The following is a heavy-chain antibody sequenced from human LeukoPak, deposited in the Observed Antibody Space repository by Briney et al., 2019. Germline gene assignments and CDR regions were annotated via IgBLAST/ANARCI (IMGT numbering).Heavy chain of an antibody. CDR1: GFTFSSYS. Sequence: GGSLRLSCAASGFTFSSYSMNWVRQAPGKWLEWVSYIGSSSSTMFYADSVKGRFTISRDNAKNSLYLQMNSLRAEDTAVYYCARRFGAARDDYMDVWGKGTTVTVSS. J-gene: IGHJ6*03. D-gene: IGHD3-16*01. V-gene: IGHV3-48*01. CDR3: ARRFGAARDDYMDV. CDR2: IGSSSSTM.